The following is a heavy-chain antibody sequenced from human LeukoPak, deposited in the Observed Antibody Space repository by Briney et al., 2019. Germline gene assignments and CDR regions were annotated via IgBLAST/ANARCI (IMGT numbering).Heavy chain of an antibody. CDR3: ARTDYGDYNPFDY. D-gene: IGHD4-17*01. Sequence: SVKVSCKASGGTFSSYAISWVRQAPGQGLEWIGGIIPIFGTANYAQKFQGRVTITADESTSTAYMELSSLRSEDTAVYYCARTDYGDYNPFDYWGQGTLVTVSS. J-gene: IGHJ4*02. V-gene: IGHV1-69*13. CDR2: IIPIFGTA. CDR1: GGTFSSYA.